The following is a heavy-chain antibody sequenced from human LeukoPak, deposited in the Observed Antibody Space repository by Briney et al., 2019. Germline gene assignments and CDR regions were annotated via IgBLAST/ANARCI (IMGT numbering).Heavy chain of an antibody. D-gene: IGHD3-22*01. CDR3: ARGITMIVVTTSAFDY. J-gene: IGHJ4*02. CDR1: GYSFTSYW. CDR2: IYPGDSDT. Sequence: GESLKISCKGSGYSFTSYWIGWVRQMPGKGLEWMGIIYPGDSDTRYSPSFQGQVTISADKSVSTAYLQWSSLKASDTAMYYCARGITMIVVTTSAFDYWGQGTLVTVSS. V-gene: IGHV5-51*01.